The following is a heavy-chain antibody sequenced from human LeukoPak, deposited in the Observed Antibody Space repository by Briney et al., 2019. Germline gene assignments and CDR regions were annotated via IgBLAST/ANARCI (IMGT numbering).Heavy chain of an antibody. Sequence: GGSLRLSCAASGFSFTNYAMSWVRQAPGKGLEWVSAISGSGDSTYYADSVKVRFTISRDNSKNTLYLQMNSLRAEDTAVYYCAKVTWKYGDEFPDCWGQGTLVTVSS. CDR1: GFSFTNYA. J-gene: IGHJ4*02. CDR2: ISGSGDST. CDR3: AKVTWKYGDEFPDC. D-gene: IGHD4-17*01. V-gene: IGHV3-23*01.